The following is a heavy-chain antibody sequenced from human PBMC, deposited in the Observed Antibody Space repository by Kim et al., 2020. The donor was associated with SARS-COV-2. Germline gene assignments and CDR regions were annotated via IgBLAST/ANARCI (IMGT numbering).Heavy chain of an antibody. CDR3: ARGRAGVVPAPILGIGPHYDYFIMDF. V-gene: IGHV4-34*01. D-gene: IGHD2-2*02. CDR1: GGSFSGHY. J-gene: IGHJ6*02. CDR2: IHQSGST. Sequence: SETLSLTCAVYGGSFSGHYWGWIRQPPGKGLEWIGEIHQSGSTNYNPSLKSRVTISIDTSKNQFSLKMSSVTAADTGFYYCARGRAGVVPAPILGIGPHYDYFIMDFWGHGTTVSVSS.